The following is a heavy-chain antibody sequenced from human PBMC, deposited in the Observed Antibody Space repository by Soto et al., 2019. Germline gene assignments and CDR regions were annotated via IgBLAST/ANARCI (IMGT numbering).Heavy chain of an antibody. CDR3: ARDRGVAPPVAGNTHYYYYMDV. J-gene: IGHJ6*03. V-gene: IGHV1-18*01. D-gene: IGHD6-19*01. Sequence: QDQLLQSGAEVKMPGASVTVSCKASGYSFTNYGITWVRQAPGQGLEWMGWISAFNGNTHYAQKLQGRVTMTTDASTSTAYMELRSLRSDDTAVYYCARDRGVAPPVAGNTHYYYYMDVWGKGTTVTVSS. CDR1: GYSFTNYG. CDR2: ISAFNGNT.